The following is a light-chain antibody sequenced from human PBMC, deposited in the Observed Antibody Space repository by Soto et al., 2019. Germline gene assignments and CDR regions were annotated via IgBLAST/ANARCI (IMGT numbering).Light chain of an antibody. CDR1: QSVNSN. Sequence: EIVMTQSPATLSVSPGERATLSCRASQSVNSNLAWYQQKPGQAPRLLIYGASTRATVIPDTFSGSGSGTEFTLTITSLQSEDVAVYYCQQYNDWPLTFGGGTKVEIK. CDR3: QQYNDWPLT. V-gene: IGKV3-15*01. CDR2: GAS. J-gene: IGKJ4*01.